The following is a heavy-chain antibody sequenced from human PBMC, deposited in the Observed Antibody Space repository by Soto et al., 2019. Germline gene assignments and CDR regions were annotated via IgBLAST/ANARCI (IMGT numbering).Heavy chain of an antibody. CDR2: ITGSGRDT. CDR3: ARDETEGIVVGYFAY. Sequence: LRLSCAACGFTFRNNVLSWVRQAPGKGLDWVSGITGSGRDTYYADSVKGRFTISRDNSKNMVFLQMNSLRAEDTALYYCARDETEGIVVGYFAYRGKGPLVTVSS. D-gene: IGHD2-15*01. J-gene: IGHJ4*02. CDR1: GFTFRNNV. V-gene: IGHV3-23*01.